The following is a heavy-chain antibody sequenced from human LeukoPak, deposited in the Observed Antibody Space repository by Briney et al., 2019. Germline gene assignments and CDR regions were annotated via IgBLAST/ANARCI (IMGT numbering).Heavy chain of an antibody. CDR1: GYTFTSYD. Sequence: ASVKVSCKATGYTFTSYDINWVRQATGQGLEWMGWMNPNSGNTGYAQKFQGRVTMTRNTSISTAYMELSSLRSEDTAVYYCARDNCSKIVMVGAASHNWFDPWGPGTLVTVSS. J-gene: IGHJ5*02. CDR3: ARDNCSKIVMVGAASHNWFDP. D-gene: IGHD2-15*01. V-gene: IGHV1-8*01. CDR2: MNPNSGNT.